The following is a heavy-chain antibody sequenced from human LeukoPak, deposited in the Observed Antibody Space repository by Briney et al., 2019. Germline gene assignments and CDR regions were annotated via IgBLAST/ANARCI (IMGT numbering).Heavy chain of an antibody. CDR1: GFTLSNVW. CDR3: TTVEGYCSSTSCRPRG. D-gene: IGHD2-2*01. Sequence: PGGSLRLSCAASGFTLSNVWMSWVRQAPGKGLEWVGRINGKTDGGTTDYAAPVKGRFTISRDDSKNTLYLQMNSLKTEDTAVYYCTTVEGYCSSTSCRPRGWGQGTLVTVS. CDR2: INGKTDGGTT. J-gene: IGHJ4*02. V-gene: IGHV3-15*01.